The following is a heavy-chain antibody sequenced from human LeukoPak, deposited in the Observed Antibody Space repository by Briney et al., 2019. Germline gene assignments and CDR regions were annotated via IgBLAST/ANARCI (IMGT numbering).Heavy chain of an antibody. CDR1: GGTFNNSA. CDR3: ARDVHGDYGSGWFDP. V-gene: IGHV1-69*05. CDR2: IMPLFGTA. J-gene: IGHJ5*02. Sequence: ASVKVSCKTSGGTFNNSAISWVRQAPGQGLEWLGGIMPLFGTAGYAQKFQGRVTITKDESTRTVYLELTCLTSDDTAVYYCARDVHGDYGSGWFDPWGQGTLVSVSS. D-gene: IGHD4-17*01.